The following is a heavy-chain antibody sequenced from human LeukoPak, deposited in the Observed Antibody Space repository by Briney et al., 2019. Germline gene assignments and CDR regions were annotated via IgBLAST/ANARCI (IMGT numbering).Heavy chain of an antibody. CDR1: GFTFNTYW. Sequence: PGGSLRLSCAASGFTFNTYWMHWVRQAPGKGLVWVSRINIDGDITSYADSVRGRFTISRDNSKNTLYLQMNSLRAEDTAVYYCARDSIAAAGDLDYWGQGTLVTVSS. V-gene: IGHV3-74*01. J-gene: IGHJ4*02. CDR3: ARDSIAAAGDLDY. D-gene: IGHD6-13*01. CDR2: INIDGDIT.